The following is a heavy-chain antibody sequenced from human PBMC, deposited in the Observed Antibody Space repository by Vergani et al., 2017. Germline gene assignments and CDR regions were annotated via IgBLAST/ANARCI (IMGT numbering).Heavy chain of an antibody. D-gene: IGHD1-1*01. CDR3: ARVAPSNSEVTPTAFDV. V-gene: IGHV1-18*01. Sequence: QEQLVQSGAEVKKPGASVSVSCKGSSHTFQTYGISWVRQAPGKGLEWMAWIRPYTGHTIYAQKFQDRVTMTADTSTNTAYMELRSLRSDDTAVYFCARVAPSNSEVTPTAFDVWGQGTMVTVSS. CDR2: IRPYTGHT. J-gene: IGHJ3*01. CDR1: SHTFQTYG.